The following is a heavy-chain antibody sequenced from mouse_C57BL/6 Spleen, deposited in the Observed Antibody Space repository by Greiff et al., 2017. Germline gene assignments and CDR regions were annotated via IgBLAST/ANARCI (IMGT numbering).Heavy chain of an antibody. CDR2: IYPGSGNT. Sequence: QVQLQQSGAELVRPGASVKLSCKASGYTFTDYYINWVKQRHGKGLEWIARIYPGSGNTSYNEKFKGKATLTAAKSSSTAYMQLSSLTSEDSAVYFCARYPDYYGSSYSHAMDYWGQGTAVTVSS. CDR1: GYTFTDYY. V-gene: IGHV1-76*01. CDR3: ARYPDYYGSSYSHAMDY. J-gene: IGHJ4*01. D-gene: IGHD1-1*01.